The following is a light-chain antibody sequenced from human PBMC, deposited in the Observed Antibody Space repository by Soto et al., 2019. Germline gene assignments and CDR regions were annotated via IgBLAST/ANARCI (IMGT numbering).Light chain of an antibody. CDR1: QTINSW. Sequence: DIQMTQSPSTLSASVGDRVTITCRAGQTINSWLAWYQQKPGKAPKLLIYKASYLQSWVPSTFSGSGSGTEFTLTISSLQPDDFATYYCQQYKSYSSWTFGQGTKVDI. V-gene: IGKV1-5*03. CDR3: QQYKSYSSWT. CDR2: KAS. J-gene: IGKJ1*01.